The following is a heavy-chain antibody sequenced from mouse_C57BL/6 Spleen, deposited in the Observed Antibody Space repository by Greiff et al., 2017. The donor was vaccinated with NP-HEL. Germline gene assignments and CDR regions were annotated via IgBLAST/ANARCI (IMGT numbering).Heavy chain of an antibody. D-gene: IGHD2-4*01. J-gene: IGHJ2*01. CDR3: ARSRDYDGRGYFDY. V-gene: IGHV1-20*01. CDR1: GYSFTGYF. CDR2: INPYNGDT. Sequence: VQLKQSGPELVKPGDSVKISCKASGYSFTGYFMNWVMQSHGKSLEWIGRINPYNGDTFYNQKFKGKATLTVDKSSSTAHLELRSLTSEDSAVYYCARSRDYDGRGYFDYWGQGTTLTVSS.